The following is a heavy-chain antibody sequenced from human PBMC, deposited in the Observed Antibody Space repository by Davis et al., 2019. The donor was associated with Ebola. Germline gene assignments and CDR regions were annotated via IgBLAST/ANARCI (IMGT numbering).Heavy chain of an antibody. CDR2: IYHSGST. V-gene: IGHV4-4*02. D-gene: IGHD3-22*01. CDR3: ARARLYYYDSSGYPALGWYFDL. Sequence: MPSETLSLTCAVSGGSISSSNWWSWVRQPPGKGLEWIGEIYHSGSTNYNPSLKSRVTIAVDKSKNQFSLKLSSVTAPDTAVYYCARARLYYYDSSGYPALGWYFDLWGRGTLVTVSS. CDR1: GGSISSSNW. J-gene: IGHJ2*01.